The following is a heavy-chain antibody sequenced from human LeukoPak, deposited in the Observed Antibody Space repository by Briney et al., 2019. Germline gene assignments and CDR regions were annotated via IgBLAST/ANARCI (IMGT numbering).Heavy chain of an antibody. J-gene: IGHJ3*02. CDR3: AKDRIRNVLRYFDTAAVAFDI. CDR2: ISGSGGST. D-gene: IGHD3-9*01. CDR1: GFTFSSYA. Sequence: GGSLRLSCAASGFTFSSYAMSWVRQAPGKGLEWVSAISGSGGSTYYADSVKGRFTISRDNSKNTLYLQMNSLRAEDTAVYYCAKDRIRNVLRYFDTAAVAFDIWGQGTMVTVSS. V-gene: IGHV3-23*01.